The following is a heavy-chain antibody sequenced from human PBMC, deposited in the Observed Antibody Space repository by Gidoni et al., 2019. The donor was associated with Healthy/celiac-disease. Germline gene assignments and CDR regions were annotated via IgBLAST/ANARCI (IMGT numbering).Heavy chain of an antibody. CDR1: GYTLTGSY. CDR3: ARDLGVVVVAATTAFDI. V-gene: IGHV1-2*06. J-gene: IGHJ3*02. Sequence: QVQLVQSGAEVKKPGASVKVTCKASGYTLTGSYMHWVRQAPGQGLEWLGRINPNSGGTNYAQKFQGRVTMTRDTSISTAYMELSRLRSDDTAVYYCARDLGVVVVAATTAFDIWGQGTMVTVSS. D-gene: IGHD2-15*01. CDR2: INPNSGGT.